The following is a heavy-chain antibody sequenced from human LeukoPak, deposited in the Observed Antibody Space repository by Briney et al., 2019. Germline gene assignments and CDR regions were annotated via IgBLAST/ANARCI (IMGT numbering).Heavy chain of an antibody. V-gene: IGHV4-59*12. CDR2: IYSSGST. CDR1: GGSISSYY. J-gene: IGHJ4*02. Sequence: SETLSLTCTVSGGSISSYYWSWIRQPPGKGLEWIGYIYSSGSTNYNPSLKSRVTISVDTSKNQFSLKLSSVTAADTAVYYCARGLGGWLRLFDYWGQGTLVTVSS. D-gene: IGHD6-19*01. CDR3: ARGLGGWLRLFDY.